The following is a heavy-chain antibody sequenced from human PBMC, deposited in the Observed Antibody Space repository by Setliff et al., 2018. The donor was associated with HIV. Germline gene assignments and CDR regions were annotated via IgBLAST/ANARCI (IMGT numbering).Heavy chain of an antibody. CDR3: AKDRVGYCSSISCPGGFDY. V-gene: IGHV3-30*04. CDR1: GFTFSSYA. CDR2: ISYDGSKK. J-gene: IGHJ4*02. D-gene: IGHD2-2*03. Sequence: PGGSLRLSCAASGFTFSSYAMHWVRQAPDKGLEWVAFISYDGSKKYDADSVKGRFTISRDKSKNTVYLQMYSLRAEDTALFYCAKDRVGYCSSISCPGGFDYWGQGTLVTVST.